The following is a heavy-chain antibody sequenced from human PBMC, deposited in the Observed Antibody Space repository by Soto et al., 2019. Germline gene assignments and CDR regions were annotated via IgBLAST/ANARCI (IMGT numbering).Heavy chain of an antibody. CDR1: GVSISSSSYY. CDR3: ATTGPYYDLRSGTDV. Sequence: PSETLSLTCTGSGVSISSSSYYWGGIRQPPGKGLEWIGSISYTGSTYYNPSLRSRVSISVDTSKSQFSLKLSSLTAADTAVYYCATTGPYYDLRSGTDVCGPGTTVTVSS. V-gene: IGHV4-39*01. D-gene: IGHD3-3*01. J-gene: IGHJ6*02. CDR2: ISYTGST.